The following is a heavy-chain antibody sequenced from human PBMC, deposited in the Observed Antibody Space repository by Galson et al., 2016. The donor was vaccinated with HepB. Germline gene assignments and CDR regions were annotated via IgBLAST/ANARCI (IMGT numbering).Heavy chain of an antibody. CDR3: AREGESVDDPLTFPDY. J-gene: IGHJ4*02. CDR2: IYPGDSII. CDR1: GYNFNTYW. Sequence: QSGAEVKEPGESLRISCQGSGYNFNTYWLGWVRQKPGKGLEWMGVIYPGDSIIRYSPSFQGHVTISADNSIRTAYLQWSSLKASDTAFYYCAREGESVDDPLTFPDYWCQGTLVTVSS. D-gene: IGHD3-16*01. V-gene: IGHV5-51*01.